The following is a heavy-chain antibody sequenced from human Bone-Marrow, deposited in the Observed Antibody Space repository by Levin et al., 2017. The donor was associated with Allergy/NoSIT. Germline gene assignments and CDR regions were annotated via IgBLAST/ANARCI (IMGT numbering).Heavy chain of an antibody. J-gene: IGHJ6*02. CDR1: GYTFTTQF. D-gene: IGHD1-26*01. CDR3: GRAGPGGGGAGHYAVDV. V-gene: IGHV1-46*01. Sequence: PGESLKISCKTSGYTFTTQFMHWVRQAPGHGLEWMGIINPLHGGRSHAQRFQDRLTLTRDTSTDSSTGTFYMELKSLTSEDTAVYYCGRAGPGGGGAGHYAVDVWGQGTTVIVSS. CDR2: INPLHGGR.